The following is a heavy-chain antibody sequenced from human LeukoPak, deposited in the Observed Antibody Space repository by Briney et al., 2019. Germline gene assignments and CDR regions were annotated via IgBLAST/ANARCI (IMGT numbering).Heavy chain of an antibody. J-gene: IGHJ6*03. CDR3: AKLGDGYSGYEWRFYYYYMDV. V-gene: IGHV3-23*01. Sequence: GGSLRLSCAASGFTFSSYAMSWVSQAPGKGLEWVSAISGSGGSTYYADSVKGRFTISSDNSKNTLYLQMNSLRAEDTAVYYCAKLGDGYSGYEWRFYYYYMDVWGKGTTVTVSS. CDR2: ISGSGGST. CDR1: GFTFSSYA. D-gene: IGHD5-12*01.